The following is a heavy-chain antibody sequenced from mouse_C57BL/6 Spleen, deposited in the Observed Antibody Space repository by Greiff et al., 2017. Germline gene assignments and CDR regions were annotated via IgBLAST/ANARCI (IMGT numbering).Heavy chain of an antibody. V-gene: IGHV1-66*01. CDR2: IYPGSGNT. Sequence: QVQLQQSGPELVKPGASVKISCKASGYSFTSYYIHWVKQRPGQGLVWIGWIYPGSGNTKYNEKFKGKATLTADTSSSTAYMQLSSLTSEDSAVYYCARPYGNPFDYWGQGTTLTVSS. CDR3: ARPYGNPFDY. J-gene: IGHJ2*01. CDR1: GYSFTSYY. D-gene: IGHD2-1*01.